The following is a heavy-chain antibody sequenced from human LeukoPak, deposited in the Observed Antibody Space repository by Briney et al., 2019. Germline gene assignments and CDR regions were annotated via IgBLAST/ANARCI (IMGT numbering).Heavy chain of an antibody. CDR3: ARDPNWGSGY. Sequence: GGSLRLSCATSGFTFSSYTMIWVRRAPGKGLEWVSIIGASGGDIHYADSVKGRFSISRDNPKNTLTLQMNSLRVDDTAVYYCARDPNWGSGYWGQGTLVTVSS. V-gene: IGHV3-23*01. D-gene: IGHD7-27*01. CDR1: GFTFSSYT. CDR2: IGASGGDI. J-gene: IGHJ4*02.